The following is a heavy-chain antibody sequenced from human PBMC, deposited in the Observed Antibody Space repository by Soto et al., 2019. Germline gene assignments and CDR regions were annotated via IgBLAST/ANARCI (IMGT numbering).Heavy chain of an antibody. CDR1: GYTFTSYG. CDR3: ARDAIAVAGDYYYYGMDV. Sequence: QVQLVQSGAEVKKPGASVKVSCKASGYTFTSYGISWVRQAPGQGLEWMGWRSAYNGNTNYAQKLQGRVTMTTDTPTSTADMELRSRGSDDTAVYYCARDAIAVAGDYYYYGMDVWGQGTTVTVSS. V-gene: IGHV1-18*01. CDR2: RSAYNGNT. D-gene: IGHD6-19*01. J-gene: IGHJ6*02.